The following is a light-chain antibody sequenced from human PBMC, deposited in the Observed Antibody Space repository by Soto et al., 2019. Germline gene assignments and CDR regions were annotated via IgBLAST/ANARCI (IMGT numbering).Light chain of an antibody. CDR3: CLYAGATTYV. CDR2: EGH. J-gene: IGLJ1*01. Sequence: QSALTQPRSVSGSPGQSVTISCTGTGNDVGAYNYVSWYQQHPGKAPKVVIYEGHKRPSGVPDRFSGSTSVNTASLTISGLQTDDEADYYCCLYAGATTYVFGTGTKVTVL. V-gene: IGLV2-11*01. CDR1: GNDVGAYNY.